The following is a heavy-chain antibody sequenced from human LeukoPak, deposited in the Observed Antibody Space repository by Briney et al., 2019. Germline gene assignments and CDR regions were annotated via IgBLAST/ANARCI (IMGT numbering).Heavy chain of an antibody. CDR1: AFTFSNYA. CDR2: ISGSGGST. CDR3: AKDRGTSSTGYYYYGMDV. Sequence: GSLRLSCAASAFTFSNYAMSWVRQAPGKGLEWVSAISGSGGSTYYADSVKGRFTISRDNSKNTLYLQMNSLRAEDTAVYYCAKDRGTSSTGYYYYGMDVWGQGTTVTVSS. D-gene: IGHD2-2*01. V-gene: IGHV3-23*01. J-gene: IGHJ6*02.